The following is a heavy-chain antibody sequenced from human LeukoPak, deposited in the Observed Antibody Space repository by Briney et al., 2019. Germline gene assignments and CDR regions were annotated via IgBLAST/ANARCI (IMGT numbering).Heavy chain of an antibody. CDR2: ISWEGGTS. J-gene: IGHJ1*01. Sequence: GGSLRLSCAASGFSIDDYVMHWVRQAPGKGLEWVSLISWEGGTSYYADSVKGRFTISKDNNKSFLYLQMNSLRTDDTALYYCAKGKSSSWYGGLTFEHWGQGTLVTVSS. CDR1: GFSIDDYV. CDR3: AKGKSSSWYGGLTFEH. V-gene: IGHV3-43*01. D-gene: IGHD6-13*01.